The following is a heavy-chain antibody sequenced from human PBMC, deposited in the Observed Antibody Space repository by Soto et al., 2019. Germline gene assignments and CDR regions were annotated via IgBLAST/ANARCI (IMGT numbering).Heavy chain of an antibody. CDR2: IIPILGIA. D-gene: IGHD5-12*01. CDR3: ARGRIVASIHDAFEI. J-gene: IGHJ3*02. Sequence: SVKVSCKASGVTIRSYTISWVRQSPGQGLEWMGRIIPILGIANYAQKFQGRVTMTSDTSTDTAHMELRDLTSADTGVYYCARGRIVASIHDAFEIWGQGTKVTVSS. CDR1: GVTIRSYT. V-gene: IGHV1-69*02.